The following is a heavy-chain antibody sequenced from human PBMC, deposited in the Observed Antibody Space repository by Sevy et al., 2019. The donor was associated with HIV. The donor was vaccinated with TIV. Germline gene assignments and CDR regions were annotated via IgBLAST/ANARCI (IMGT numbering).Heavy chain of an antibody. CDR1: GFTFSSYS. D-gene: IGHD3-22*01. Sequence: GGSLRLSCAASGFTFSSYSMYWVRQAPGTGLEWVSYISSSSSTIYYADSVKGRFTISRDNAKNSLYLQMNSLRAEDTAVYYCASIYDSSGYYYVGFYYGMDVWGQGTTVTVSS. CDR3: ASIYDSSGYYYVGFYYGMDV. V-gene: IGHV3-48*01. J-gene: IGHJ6*02. CDR2: ISSSSSTI.